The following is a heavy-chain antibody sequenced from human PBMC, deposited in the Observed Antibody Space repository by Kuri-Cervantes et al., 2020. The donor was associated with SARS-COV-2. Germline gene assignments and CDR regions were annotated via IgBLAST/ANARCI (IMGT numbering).Heavy chain of an antibody. D-gene: IGHD4-17*01. V-gene: IGHV3-49*04. CDR3: AVGGPYADYVLAFDP. Sequence: QTLSLTCAASGFTFSNAWMSWVRQAPGKGLEWVGFIRSKAYGGTTEYAASVKGRFTISRDDSKSIAYLQMNSLKTEDTAVYYCAVGGPYADYVLAFDPWGQGTLVTVSS. CDR2: IRSKAYGGTT. CDR1: GFTFSNAW. J-gene: IGHJ5*02.